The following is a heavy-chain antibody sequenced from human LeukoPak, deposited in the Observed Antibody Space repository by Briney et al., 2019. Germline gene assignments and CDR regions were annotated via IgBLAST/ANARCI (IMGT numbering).Heavy chain of an antibody. CDR1: GGSISSYY. Sequence: PSETLSLTCTVSGGSISSYYWSWIRQPPGKGLEWIGYIYYSGSTNYNPSLTSRVTISVDTSKNQFSLKLSSVTAADTAVYYCARRSAYDFWSGYYSAYYYGMDVWGQGTTVTVSS. CDR2: IYYSGST. CDR3: ARRSAYDFWSGYYSAYYYGMDV. D-gene: IGHD3-3*01. V-gene: IGHV4-59*08. J-gene: IGHJ6*02.